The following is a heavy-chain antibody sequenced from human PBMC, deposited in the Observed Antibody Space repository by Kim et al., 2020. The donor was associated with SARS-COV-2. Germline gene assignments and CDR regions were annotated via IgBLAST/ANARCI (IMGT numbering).Heavy chain of an antibody. CDR3: ARDWSGLDY. Sequence: SNKYYADSVKGGFTISRDNSKNTLYLQMNSLRAEDTAVYYCARDWSGLDYWGQGTLVTVSS. J-gene: IGHJ4*02. V-gene: IGHV3-33*01. CDR2: SNK. D-gene: IGHD3-3*01.